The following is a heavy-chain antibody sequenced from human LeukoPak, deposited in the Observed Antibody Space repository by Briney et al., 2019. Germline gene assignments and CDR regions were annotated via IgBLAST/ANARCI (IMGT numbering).Heavy chain of an antibody. CDR2: IKSRTDGGTI. J-gene: IGHJ4*02. V-gene: IGHV3-15*01. CDR3: ADLGDYAVG. CDR1: GFTFRNAL. Sequence: PGGSLRLSCAASGFTFRNALMSWVRQAPGKGLDWVGRIKSRTDGGTIEYAVPLQGRFTISRDDSKNTLYLQINSLKPEDTAVYYCADLGDYAVGWGQGTLVTVSS. D-gene: IGHD4-17*01.